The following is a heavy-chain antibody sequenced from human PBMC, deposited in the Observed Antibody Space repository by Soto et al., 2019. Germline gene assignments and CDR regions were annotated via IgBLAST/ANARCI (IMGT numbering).Heavy chain of an antibody. CDR1: GFTFSSYA. Sequence: GGSLRLSCAASGFTFSSYAMSWVRQAPGKGLEWVSAISGSGGSTYYADSVKGRFTISRDDSKNTAYLQMNSLKTEDTAVYYCTADTAMPHYGMGVWGQGTSVTVSS. J-gene: IGHJ6*02. CDR3: TADTAMPHYGMGV. CDR2: ISGSGGST. V-gene: IGHV3-23*01. D-gene: IGHD2-2*01.